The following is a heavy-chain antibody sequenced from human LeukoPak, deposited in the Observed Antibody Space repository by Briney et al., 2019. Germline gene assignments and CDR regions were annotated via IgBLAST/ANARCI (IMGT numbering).Heavy chain of an antibody. V-gene: IGHV4-59*08. CDR2: VYNIGTT. CDR3: ARHYYGSGSSAFDI. CDR1: GGSISTYY. D-gene: IGHD3-10*01. Sequence: SETLSLNCTVSGGSISTYYWSWIRQPPGKGLEWIGYVYNIGTTNYNPSLKSRVSVSADTSKNQFSLRLTSVTAADTALYYCARHYYGSGSSAFDIWGQGTVVTVSS. J-gene: IGHJ3*02.